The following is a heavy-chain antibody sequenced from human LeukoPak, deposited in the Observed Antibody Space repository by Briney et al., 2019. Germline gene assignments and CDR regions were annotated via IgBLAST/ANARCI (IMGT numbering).Heavy chain of an antibody. J-gene: IGHJ4*02. CDR1: GGTFSSYA. CDR3: ARGAFQYYYDSSSLRYFDY. D-gene: IGHD3-22*01. Sequence: SVKVSCKASGGTFSSYAISWVRQAPEQGLEWMGGIIPIFGTANYAQKFQGRVTITTDESTSTAYMELSSLRSEDTAVYYCARGAFQYYYDSSSLRYFDYWGQGTLVTVSS. V-gene: IGHV1-69*05. CDR2: IIPIFGTA.